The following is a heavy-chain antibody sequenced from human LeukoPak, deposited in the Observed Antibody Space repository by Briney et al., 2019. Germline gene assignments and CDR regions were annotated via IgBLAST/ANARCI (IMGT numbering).Heavy chain of an antibody. CDR1: GGSFSGYY. CDR2: IYYSGST. J-gene: IGHJ4*02. Sequence: SETLPLTCAVYGGSFSGYYWSWIRQPPGKGLEWIGYIYYSGSTNYNPSLNSRVTISVDTSKNQFSLRLSSVTAADTAIYYCARAVSGRFDYWGQGTLVTVSS. CDR3: ARAVSGRFDY. V-gene: IGHV4-59*08. D-gene: IGHD6-19*01.